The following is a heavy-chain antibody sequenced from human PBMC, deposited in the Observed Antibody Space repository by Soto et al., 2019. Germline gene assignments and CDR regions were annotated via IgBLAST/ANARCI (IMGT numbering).Heavy chain of an antibody. V-gene: IGHV1-69*01. J-gene: IGHJ6*02. CDR3: ARSQGSSTSLEIYYYYYYGMDV. CDR1: GGTFGSSA. D-gene: IGHD2-2*01. Sequence: QVQLVQSGAEVKKPGSSVKVACKASGGTFGSSAISWVRQAPGQGLEWMGGIIPIPGTANYAQKFQGRVTIAADESTVTAYLALSSLRSAATAVYYCARSQGSSTSLEIYYYYYYGMDVWGPGTTVTVSS. CDR2: IIPIPGTA.